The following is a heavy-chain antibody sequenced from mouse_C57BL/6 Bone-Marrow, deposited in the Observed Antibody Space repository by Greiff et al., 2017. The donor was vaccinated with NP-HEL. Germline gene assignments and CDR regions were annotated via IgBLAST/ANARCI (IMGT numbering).Heavy chain of an antibody. D-gene: IGHD2-4*01. CDR1: GFTFSDYY. CDR2: ICNGGGST. V-gene: IGHV5-12*01. CDR3: ARHGNDYDTDPAWFAY. Sequence: DVMLVESGGGLVQPGGSLKLSCAASGFTFSDYYMYWVRQTPEQRLEWVAYICNGGGSTYYPDTVKGRFTISRDNAKNTLYLQMRRLKSEDTAMYYCARHGNDYDTDPAWFAYWGQGTLVTVSA. J-gene: IGHJ3*01.